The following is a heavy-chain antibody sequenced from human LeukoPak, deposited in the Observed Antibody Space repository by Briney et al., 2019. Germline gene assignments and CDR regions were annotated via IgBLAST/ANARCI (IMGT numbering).Heavy chain of an antibody. V-gene: IGHV3-74*01. CDR1: SFTFSSYW. CDR3: ARWICSRGSCPFDY. CDR2: LNSDGSST. D-gene: IGHD2-15*01. Sequence: GGSLRLFCSASSFTFSSYWMHWVRHAPGKRLVWFSRLNSDGSSTNYADCVQGRFTISRDIAKNTLYLQMSSLRAEDTAVYYCARWICSRGSCPFDYWGQGTLVTVSS. J-gene: IGHJ4*02.